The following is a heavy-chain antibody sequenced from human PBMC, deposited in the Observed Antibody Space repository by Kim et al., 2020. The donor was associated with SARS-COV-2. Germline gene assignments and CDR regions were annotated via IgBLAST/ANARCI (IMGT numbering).Heavy chain of an antibody. CDR1: GFTFSSYA. J-gene: IGHJ4*02. CDR3: AGEGHLWSGYDY. V-gene: IGHV3-30-3*01. D-gene: IGHD5-12*01. CDR2: ISYDGSNK. Sequence: GGSLRLSCAASGFTFSSYAMHWVRQAPGKGLEWVAVISYDGSNKYYADSVKGRFTISRDNSKNTLYLQMNSLRAEDTAVYYCAGEGHLWSGYDYWGQGTLVTVSS.